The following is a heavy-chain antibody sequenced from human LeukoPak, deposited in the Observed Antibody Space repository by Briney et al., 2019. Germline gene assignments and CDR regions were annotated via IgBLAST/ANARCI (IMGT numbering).Heavy chain of an antibody. D-gene: IGHD3-10*01. CDR1: GFIFSSYG. V-gene: IGHV3-33*01. Sequence: GGSLRLSCAASGFIFSSYGMHWVRQAPGKGLECVAVIWYDGSNKYYADSVKGRFTISRDNSKNTLYLQMNSLRAEDTAVYYCARDPSYGSGSYFDYWGQGTLVTVSS. CDR3: ARDPSYGSGSYFDY. J-gene: IGHJ4*02. CDR2: IWYDGSNK.